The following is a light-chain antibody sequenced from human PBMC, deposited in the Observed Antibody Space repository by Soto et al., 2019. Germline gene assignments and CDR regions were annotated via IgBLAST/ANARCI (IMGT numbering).Light chain of an antibody. J-gene: IGKJ4*01. Sequence: DIVMTQSPDSLAVSLGERATINCKSSRSVLYSSDNKNYLAWYQQRPGQPPKLLIYWAATRESGVPDRFSGSGSGTDFTLTINSLQADDVALYYCQQYYSVPLTFVGGTKVEIK. V-gene: IGKV4-1*01. CDR2: WAA. CDR1: RSVLYSSDNKNY. CDR3: QQYYSVPLT.